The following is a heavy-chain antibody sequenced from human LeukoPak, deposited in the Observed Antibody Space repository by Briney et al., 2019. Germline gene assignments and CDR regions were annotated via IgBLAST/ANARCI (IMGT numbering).Heavy chain of an antibody. CDR2: VDPEDGET. CDR1: GYTFTDYY. Sequence: GATVKISCKASGYTFTDYYMHWLQQAPGKGLEWMGRVDPEDGETKYAQRFQGRVTITADTSTDTVYLELSSLRSEDTAVYYCAKDVGWDLGTCCFDYWGQGTLVTVSS. D-gene: IGHD1-26*01. V-gene: IGHV1-69-2*01. CDR3: AKDVGWDLGTCCFDY. J-gene: IGHJ4*02.